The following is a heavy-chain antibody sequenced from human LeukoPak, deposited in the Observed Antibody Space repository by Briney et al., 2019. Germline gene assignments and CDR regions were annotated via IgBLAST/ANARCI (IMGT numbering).Heavy chain of an antibody. D-gene: IGHD2-2*01. J-gene: IGHJ5*02. CDR2: ISSSSSTI. V-gene: IGHV3-48*01. Sequence: QTGGSLRLSCAASGFTFSSYSMNWVRQAPGKGLEWVSYISSSSSTIYYADSVKGRFTISRDNAKNSLYLQMNSLRAEDTAVYYCAREYQLPLYNWFDPWGQGTLVTVSS. CDR1: GFTFSSYS. CDR3: AREYQLPLYNWFDP.